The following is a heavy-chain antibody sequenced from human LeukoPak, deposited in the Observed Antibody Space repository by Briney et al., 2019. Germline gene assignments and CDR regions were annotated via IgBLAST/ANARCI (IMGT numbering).Heavy chain of an antibody. Sequence: PGGSLRLSCAASGFTVSSNYMSWVRQAPGKGLEWVSVIYSGGSTYYADSVKGRFTISRDNSKNTLYLQMNSLRAEDTAVYYCAKLGVRDIVATVDLDYWGQGTLVTVSS. D-gene: IGHD5-12*01. CDR2: IYSGGST. J-gene: IGHJ4*02. CDR3: AKLGVRDIVATVDLDY. V-gene: IGHV3-53*05. CDR1: GFTVSSNY.